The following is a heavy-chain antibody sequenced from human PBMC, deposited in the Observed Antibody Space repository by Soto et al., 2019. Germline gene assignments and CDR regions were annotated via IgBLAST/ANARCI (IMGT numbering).Heavy chain of an antibody. CDR2: IIPIFGTA. CDR1: GGTFSSYA. CDR3: ARATYYYDSSGYWAASDI. J-gene: IGHJ3*02. V-gene: IGHV1-69*13. D-gene: IGHD3-22*01. Sequence: SVKVSCKASGGTFSSYAISWVRQAPGQGLEWMGGIIPIFGTANYAQKFQGRVTITADESTSTAYMELSSLRSEDTAVYYCARATYYYDSSGYWAASDIWGQGTMVTVSS.